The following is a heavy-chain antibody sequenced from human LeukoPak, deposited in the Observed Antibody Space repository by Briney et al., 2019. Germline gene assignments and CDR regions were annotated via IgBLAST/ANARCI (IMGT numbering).Heavy chain of an antibody. J-gene: IGHJ4*02. Sequence: SQTLSLTCTVSGGSISSGGYYWSWIRQPPGKGLEWIGYIYHSGSTYYNPSLKSRVTISVDRSKNQFPLKLSSVTAADTAVYYCARGSIAAALGYWGQGTLVTVSS. CDR1: GGSISSGGYY. D-gene: IGHD6-13*01. CDR3: ARGSIAAALGY. CDR2: IYHSGST. V-gene: IGHV4-30-2*01.